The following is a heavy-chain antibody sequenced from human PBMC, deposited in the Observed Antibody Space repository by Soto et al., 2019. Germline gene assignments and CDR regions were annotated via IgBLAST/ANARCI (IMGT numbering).Heavy chain of an antibody. CDR3: ATYITGGGGRGY. Sequence: QVQLQESGPGLVKPSETLSLTCTVSGASISRDHWNWIRQPPGKGLEWVGEYSGTTNYNPSLRSRATISVDTPNNHFSLKLSSVTAADTAVYFCATYITGGGGRGYWGQGTLVTVSS. D-gene: IGHD3-16*01. V-gene: IGHV4-59*08. CDR1: GASISRDH. CDR2: EYSGTT. J-gene: IGHJ4*02.